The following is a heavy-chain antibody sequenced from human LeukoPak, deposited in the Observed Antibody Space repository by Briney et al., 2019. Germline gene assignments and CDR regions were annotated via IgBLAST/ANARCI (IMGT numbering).Heavy chain of an antibody. J-gene: IGHJ3*02. Sequence: PAGSLRLSCAASGFTFSTYWMRWVRQVPGKGLVWVSSISRDGSSTHYAGSVKGRFTISRDNVKNTPYLQVNSLRAEDTAVYYCARVHYNAFDIWGQGTMVTVSS. CDR2: ISRDGSST. V-gene: IGHV3-74*01. CDR3: ARVHYNAFDI. D-gene: IGHD3-10*01. CDR1: GFTFSTYW.